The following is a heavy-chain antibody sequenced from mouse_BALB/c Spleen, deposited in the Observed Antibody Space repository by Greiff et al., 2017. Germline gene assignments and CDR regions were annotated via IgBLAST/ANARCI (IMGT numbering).Heavy chain of an antibody. CDR2: ISYSGST. CDR1: GYSITSDYA. V-gene: IGHV3-2*02. Sequence: VQLKESGPGLVKPSQSLSLTCTVTGYSITSDYAWNWIRQFPGNKLEWMGYISYSGSTSYNPSLKSRISITRDTSKNQFFLQLNSVTTEDTATYYCARDYYGSPYYYAMDYWGQGTSVTVSS. D-gene: IGHD1-1*01. CDR3: ARDYYGSPYYYAMDY. J-gene: IGHJ4*01.